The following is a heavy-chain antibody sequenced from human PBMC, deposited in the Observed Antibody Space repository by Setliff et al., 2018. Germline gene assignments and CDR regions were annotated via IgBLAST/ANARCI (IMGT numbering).Heavy chain of an antibody. CDR2: ISIYTGNA. J-gene: IGHJ4*02. CDR1: GYTFSDYG. CDR3: SRLVRYCTTTSCQRLSGGEY. V-gene: IGHV1-18*01. D-gene: IGHD2-2*01. Sequence: GASVKVSCKASGYTFSDYGITWVRQAPGQGLGWMGWISIYTGNAYYAHKLQGRVTMTTDTSTDTAYLELRSLRSDDTAVYYCSRLVRYCTTTSCQRLSGGEYWGQGTLVTVSS.